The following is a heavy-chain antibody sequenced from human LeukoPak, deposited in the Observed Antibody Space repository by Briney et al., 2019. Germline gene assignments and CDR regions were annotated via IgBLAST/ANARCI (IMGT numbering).Heavy chain of an antibody. D-gene: IGHD3-22*01. CDR2: IYTSGST. CDR1: GGSFSSYY. V-gene: IGHV4-4*07. Sequence: PSETLSLTCTVSGGSFSSYYWSWVRQPAGKGLEWIGRIYTSGSTNYNPSLKSRVTMSVDTSKNQFSLKLSSVTAADTAVYYCARDHRNYYDSSGYYRHNAFDIWGQGTMVTVSS. CDR3: ARDHRNYYDSSGYYRHNAFDI. J-gene: IGHJ3*02.